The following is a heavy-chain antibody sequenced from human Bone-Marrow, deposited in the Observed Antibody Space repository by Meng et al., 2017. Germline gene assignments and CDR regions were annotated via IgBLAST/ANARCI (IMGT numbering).Heavy chain of an antibody. D-gene: IGHD3-16*02. Sequence: LVSSSQTLSLPVTLSGCSFSPSGSSSSLIRQQPVKGMALMWLIYSYGGTHSNPSLQSRVSIAMDTFKNQFPLRLGSGTAADPAVYYCAREGGVWGSYRYLDSWGQGTLVTVSS. CDR2: IYSYGGT. CDR1: GCSFSPSGSS. J-gene: IGHJ4*02. CDR3: AREGGVWGSYRYLDS. V-gene: IGHV4-31*03.